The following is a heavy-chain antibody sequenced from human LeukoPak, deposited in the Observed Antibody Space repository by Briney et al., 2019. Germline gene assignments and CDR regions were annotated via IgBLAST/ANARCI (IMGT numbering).Heavy chain of an antibody. V-gene: IGHV1-18*01. D-gene: IGHD2-2*01. Sequence: ASVKVSCKASGYTFTSYGISWARQAPGQGLEWMGWISAYNGNTNYAQKLQGRVTMTTDTSTSTAYMELRSLRSDDTAVYYCARDPDCSSTSCLYYYYYGMDVWGQGTTVTVSS. J-gene: IGHJ6*02. CDR3: ARDPDCSSTSCLYYYYYGMDV. CDR2: ISAYNGNT. CDR1: GYTFTSYG.